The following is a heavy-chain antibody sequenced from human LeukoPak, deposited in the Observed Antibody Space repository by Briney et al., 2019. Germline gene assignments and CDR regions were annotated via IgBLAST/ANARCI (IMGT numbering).Heavy chain of an antibody. D-gene: IGHD3-10*01. V-gene: IGHV3-23*01. CDR1: GFTFSSYA. J-gene: IGHJ3*02. CDR2: ISGSGGST. Sequence: GGSLRLSCAASGFTFSSYAMSWVRQAPGKGLEWVSAISGSGGSTYYVDSVKGRFTISRDNSKNTLYLQMNSLREEDTAVYYCARGAQKILSFGEYPSDAFDIWGQGTMVSVSS. CDR3: ARGAQKILSFGEYPSDAFDI.